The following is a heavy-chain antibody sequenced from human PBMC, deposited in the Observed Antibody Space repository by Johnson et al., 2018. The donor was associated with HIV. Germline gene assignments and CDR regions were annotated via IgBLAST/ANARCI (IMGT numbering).Heavy chain of an antibody. J-gene: IGHJ3*02. V-gene: IGHV3-30*02. CDR2: IRYDGSNK. CDR1: GFTFSSYG. D-gene: IGHD1-26*01. Sequence: VQLVESGGGVVQPGRSLRLSCAASGFTFSSYGMHWVRQAPGKGLEWVAFIRYDGSNKYYADSVKGRFTISRDNSKNTLYLQMGSLRAEDMAVYYCARGGGVVGNAFDIWGQGTMVTVSS. CDR3: ARGGGVVGNAFDI.